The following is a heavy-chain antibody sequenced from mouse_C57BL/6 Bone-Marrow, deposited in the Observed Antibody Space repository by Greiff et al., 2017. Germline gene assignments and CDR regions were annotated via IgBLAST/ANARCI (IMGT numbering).Heavy chain of an antibody. V-gene: IGHV1-61*01. D-gene: IGHD2-5*01. CDR3: ARGVYSNYGAY. Sequence: QVQLQQPGAELVRPGSSVKLSCKASGYTFTSYWMDWVKQRPGQGLEWLGNIYPSDSATHYNQKFKDKATLTVDKSSSTAYMQLSSLTSEDSAVYYCARGVYSNYGAYWGQGTLVTVSA. J-gene: IGHJ3*01. CDR1: GYTFTSYW. CDR2: IYPSDSAT.